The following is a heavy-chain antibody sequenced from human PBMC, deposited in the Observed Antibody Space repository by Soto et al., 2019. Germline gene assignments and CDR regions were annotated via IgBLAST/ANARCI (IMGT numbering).Heavy chain of an antibody. CDR1: GFTFSSYG. Sequence: PGGSLRLSCAASGFTFSSYGMHWVRQAPGKGLEWVAVISYDGSNKYYADSVKGRFTISRDNSKNRLYLQMNSLRAEDTAVYYCAKVHSSYDYVWGSYRSGFDYWGQGTLVTVSS. J-gene: IGHJ4*02. CDR3: AKVHSSYDYVWGSYRSGFDY. V-gene: IGHV3-30*18. D-gene: IGHD3-16*02. CDR2: ISYDGSNK.